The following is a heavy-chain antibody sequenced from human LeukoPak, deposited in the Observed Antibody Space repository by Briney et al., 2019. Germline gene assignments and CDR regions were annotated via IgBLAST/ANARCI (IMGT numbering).Heavy chain of an antibody. J-gene: IGHJ6*04. V-gene: IGHV4-34*01. CDR2: INHSGST. Sequence: SETLSLTCAVYGGSLSGYYWSWIRQPPGKGLEWIGEINHSGSTNYNPSLKSRVTISVDTSKNQFSLKLSSATAADTAVYYCARTGAYSGNKSGMDVWGKGTTVTVSS. CDR1: GGSLSGYY. D-gene: IGHD5-12*01. CDR3: ARTGAYSGNKSGMDV.